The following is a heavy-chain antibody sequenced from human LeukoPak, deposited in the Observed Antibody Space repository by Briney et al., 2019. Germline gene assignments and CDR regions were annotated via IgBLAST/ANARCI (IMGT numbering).Heavy chain of an antibody. CDR2: IHPSGST. CDR3: TRQSGTVTPIDY. J-gene: IGHJ4*02. Sequence: PSETLSLTCAVSSGSLSGYSWGWIRQAPGKGLDWIGEIHPSGSTTYNSSLKNRVTISLDKPKSQFSLILTSVTAADTAVYYCTRQSGTVTPIDYWGQGILVTVSS. D-gene: IGHD4-17*01. V-gene: IGHV4-34*01. CDR1: SGSLSGYS.